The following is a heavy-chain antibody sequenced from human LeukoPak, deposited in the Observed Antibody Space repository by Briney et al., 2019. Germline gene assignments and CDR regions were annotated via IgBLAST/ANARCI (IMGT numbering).Heavy chain of an antibody. Sequence: ASVKVSCKASGYTFTSYGISWVRQAPGQGLEWMGWISAYNGNTNYAQKLQARVTMTTDTSTSTAYMELRSLRSDDTAVYYCARVGFEAYYYGSGSYDYWGQGTLVTVSS. CDR1: GYTFTSYG. CDR2: ISAYNGNT. CDR3: ARVGFEAYYYGSGSYDY. V-gene: IGHV1-18*01. D-gene: IGHD3-10*01. J-gene: IGHJ4*02.